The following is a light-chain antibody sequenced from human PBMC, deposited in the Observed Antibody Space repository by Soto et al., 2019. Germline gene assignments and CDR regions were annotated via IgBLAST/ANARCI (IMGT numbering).Light chain of an antibody. CDR2: ATS. V-gene: IGKV3-20*01. J-gene: IGKJ2*01. Sequence: VLTQSPGTLSLSPGETATLSCRASQPVDTNYFSWFQQKPGQPHRVLFFATSSRATGTPRRFTGSGSGTDFTLTISRREPEDFALYFCQQFTDSPPEYTFGLGTKLEIK. CDR1: QPVDTNY. CDR3: QQFTDSPPEYT.